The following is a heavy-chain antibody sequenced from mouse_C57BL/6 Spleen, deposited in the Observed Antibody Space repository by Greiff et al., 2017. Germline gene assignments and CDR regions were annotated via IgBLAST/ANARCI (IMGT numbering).Heavy chain of an antibody. CDR1: GYTFTSYD. V-gene: IGHV1-85*01. D-gene: IGHD1-1*01. CDR3: AKGDYYGTPYYFDY. Sequence: QVQLQQSGPELVKPGASVKLSCKASGYTFTSYDINWVKQRPGQGLEWIGWIYPRDGSTKYNEKFKGKATLTVDTSSSTAYMELHSLTSEDSAVYFCAKGDYYGTPYYFDYWGQGTTLTVSS. CDR2: IYPRDGST. J-gene: IGHJ2*01.